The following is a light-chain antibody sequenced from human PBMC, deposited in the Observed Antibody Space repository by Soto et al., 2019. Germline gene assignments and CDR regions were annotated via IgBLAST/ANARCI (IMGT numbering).Light chain of an antibody. Sequence: EIVLTQSPGTLSLSPGERATLSCRASQSVSSSYLAWYQQKPGQAPRLLIYGASSRATGIPDRFSGSGSGPDFTLTISRLEPEDFAVYYCQQYGSSLGVTFGGRTKVEIK. V-gene: IGKV3-20*01. J-gene: IGKJ4*01. CDR2: GAS. CDR1: QSVSSSY. CDR3: QQYGSSLGVT.